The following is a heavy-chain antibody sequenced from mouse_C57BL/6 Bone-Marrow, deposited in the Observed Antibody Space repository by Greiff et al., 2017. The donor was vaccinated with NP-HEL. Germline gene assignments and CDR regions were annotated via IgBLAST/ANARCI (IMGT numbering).Heavy chain of an antibody. Sequence: EVQLVESGPELVKPGASVKMSCKASGYTFTDYNMHWVKQSHGKSLEWIGYINPNNGGTSYNQKFKGKATLTVNKSSSTAYMELRSLTSEDSAVYYCARGTTVASYFDYWGQGTTLTVSS. D-gene: IGHD1-1*01. CDR2: INPNNGGT. CDR1: GYTFTDYN. V-gene: IGHV1-22*01. CDR3: ARGTTVASYFDY. J-gene: IGHJ2*01.